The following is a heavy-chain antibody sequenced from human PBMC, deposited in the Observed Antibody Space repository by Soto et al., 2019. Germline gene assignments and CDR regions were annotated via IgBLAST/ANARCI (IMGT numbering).Heavy chain of an antibody. Sequence: SETLSLTCTVSGGSISSSSYYWGWIRQPPGKGLERIGSIYYSGSTYYNPSLKSRVTISVDTSKNQFSLKLSSVTAADTAVYYCVRHFQDIVVVPAAPDWYFDLWGRGTLVTVSS. D-gene: IGHD2-2*01. J-gene: IGHJ2*01. V-gene: IGHV4-39*01. CDR2: IYYSGST. CDR3: VRHFQDIVVVPAAPDWYFDL. CDR1: GGSISSSSYY.